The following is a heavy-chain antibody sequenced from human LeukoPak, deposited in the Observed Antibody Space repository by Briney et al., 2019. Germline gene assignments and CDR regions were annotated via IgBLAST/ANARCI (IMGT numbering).Heavy chain of an antibody. J-gene: IGHJ4*02. D-gene: IGHD6-19*01. CDR1: GFTFTDHY. V-gene: IGHV3-11*04. CDR3: ARGRYTSGWYPDYFDF. CDR2: ISSSGDIT. Sequence: PGGSLRLSCAASGFTFTDHYMSWVRQAPGKGLEWVSYISSSGDITYYADSVKGRFTVSRDNAKNALYLQMNSLRAEDTAVYYCARGRYTSGWYPDYFDFWGQGTRVTVSS.